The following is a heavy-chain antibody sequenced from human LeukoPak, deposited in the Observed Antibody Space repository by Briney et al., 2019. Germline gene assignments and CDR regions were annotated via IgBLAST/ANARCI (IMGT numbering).Heavy chain of an antibody. CDR2: ISANGGGT. V-gene: IGHV3-23*01. Sequence: GGSLRLSCAASGFTFSNYAMSWVRQAPGRGLEWVSAISANGGGTYYADSVKGRFTISRDNSKNTLYLQMNSLRAEDTAVYYCAKGSSPFDYWGQGTLVTVSS. CDR1: GFTFSNYA. D-gene: IGHD6-13*01. CDR3: AKGSSPFDY. J-gene: IGHJ4*02.